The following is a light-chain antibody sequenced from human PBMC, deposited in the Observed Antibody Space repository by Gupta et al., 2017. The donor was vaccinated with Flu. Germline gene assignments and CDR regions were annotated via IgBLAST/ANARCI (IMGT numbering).Light chain of an antibody. CDR3: QSFDTNRSWV. CDR2: ATN. J-gene: IGLJ3*02. V-gene: IGLV1-40*03. Sequence: SSIIGTEYVVHCHQQIPGTATNLLIHATNRRLSGVPGRFAGSKSGASSSLVITGVQAEEEADYYCQSFDTNRSWVFGGGTKLTVL. CDR1: SSIIGTEYV.